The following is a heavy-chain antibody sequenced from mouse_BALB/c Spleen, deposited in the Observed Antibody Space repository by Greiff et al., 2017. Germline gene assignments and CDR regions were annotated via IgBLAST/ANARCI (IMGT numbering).Heavy chain of an antibody. CDR1: GDSITSGY. CDR3: ARRFFITTAEAWFAY. CDR2: ISYSGST. D-gene: IGHD1-2*01. Sequence: EVKLQESGPSLVKPSQTLSLTCSVTGDSITSGYWNWIRKFPGNKLEYMGYISYSGSTYYNPSLKSRISITRDTSKNQYYLQLNSVTTEDTATYYCARRFFITTAEAWFAYWGQGTLVTVSA. J-gene: IGHJ3*01. V-gene: IGHV3-8*02.